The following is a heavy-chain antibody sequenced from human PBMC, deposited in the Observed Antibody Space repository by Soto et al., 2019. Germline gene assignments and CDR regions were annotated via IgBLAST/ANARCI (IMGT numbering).Heavy chain of an antibody. Sequence: SETLSLTCTVSGGSVSSGSYYWSWIRQPPGKGLEWIGYIYYSGSTNYNPSLKSRVTISVDTSKNQFSLKLSSVTAADTAVYYCARGKPEEPLHWGQGTLVTVSS. V-gene: IGHV4-61*01. D-gene: IGHD1-1*01. CDR1: GGSVSSGSYY. J-gene: IGHJ4*02. CDR3: ARGKPEEPLH. CDR2: IYYSGST.